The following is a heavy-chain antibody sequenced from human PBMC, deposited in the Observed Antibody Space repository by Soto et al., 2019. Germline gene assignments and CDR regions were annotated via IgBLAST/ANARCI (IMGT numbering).Heavy chain of an antibody. Sequence: VGSLRLSCAASGLTFSSYGLTFSSYAMSWVRQAPGKGLEWVSAISGSGGSTYYADSVKGRFTISRDNSKNTLYLQMNSLRAEDTAVYYCAKDRCGGDCYFFDYWGQGTLVTVSS. CDR2: ISGSGGST. CDR1: GLTFSSYGLTFSSYA. D-gene: IGHD2-21*02. J-gene: IGHJ4*02. V-gene: IGHV3-23*01. CDR3: AKDRCGGDCYFFDY.